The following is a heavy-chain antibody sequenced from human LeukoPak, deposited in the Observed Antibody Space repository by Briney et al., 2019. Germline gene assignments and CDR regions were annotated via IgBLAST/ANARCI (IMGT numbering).Heavy chain of an antibody. Sequence: GGSLRLSCAASGFTFSSYWMTWLRQAPGKGPEWVANINQDGSVRQYVDSVKGRFTISRDNAKNSLDLQMSSLRADDTAVYFCATHDNWSWDHWGQGPLVSVSS. CDR2: INQDGSVR. D-gene: IGHD1-1*01. J-gene: IGHJ1*01. CDR1: GFTFSSYW. V-gene: IGHV3-7*01. CDR3: ATHDNWSWDH.